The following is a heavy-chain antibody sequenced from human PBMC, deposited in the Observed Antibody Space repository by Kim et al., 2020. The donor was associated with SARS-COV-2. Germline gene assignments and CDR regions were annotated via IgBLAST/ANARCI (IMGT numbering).Heavy chain of an antibody. Sequence: YNEYAVSVKSRGTINPATSKNQCSLQLNSVTPEDTAVFYCARSSNSYLDYWGQGTLVTVSS. D-gene: IGHD3-16*02. V-gene: IGHV6-1*01. CDR2: YN. CDR3: ARSSNSYLDY. J-gene: IGHJ4*02.